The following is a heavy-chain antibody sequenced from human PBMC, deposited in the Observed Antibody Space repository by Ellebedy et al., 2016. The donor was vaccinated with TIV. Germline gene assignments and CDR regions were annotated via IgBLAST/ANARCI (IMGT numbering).Heavy chain of an antibody. CDR1: GFTFSNNA. CDR2: ISGSVMGLYT. D-gene: IGHD6-13*01. CDR3: ASLPTVRIAREAGWFDA. J-gene: IGHJ5*02. V-gene: IGHV3-23*01. Sequence: GESLKISCAASGFTFSNNAMTWVRQAPGKGLEWVSVISGSVMGLYTYYADFVKVRFTVSRDDSKNILYLQMNSLRDDDMAVYYCASLPTVRIAREAGWFDAWGRGTLVTVSS.